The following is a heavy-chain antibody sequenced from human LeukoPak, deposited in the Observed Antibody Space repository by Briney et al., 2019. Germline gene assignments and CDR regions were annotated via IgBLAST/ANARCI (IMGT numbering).Heavy chain of an antibody. Sequence: GSLRLSCAASGFTFSSYAMSWVRQAPGKGLEGVSAISGSGGSTYYADSVKGRFTISRDNSKNTLYLQMNSLRAEDTAVYYCARDGRYYYGMDVWGQGTTVTVSS. J-gene: IGHJ6*02. CDR1: GFTFSSYA. CDR3: ARDGRYYYGMDV. CDR2: ISGSGGST. D-gene: IGHD1-26*01. V-gene: IGHV3-23*01.